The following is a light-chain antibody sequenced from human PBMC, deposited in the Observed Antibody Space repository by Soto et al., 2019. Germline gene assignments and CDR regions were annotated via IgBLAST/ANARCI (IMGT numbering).Light chain of an antibody. Sequence: QSVLTQPASVSGSPGQSITISCTGTSSDVGAYNHVSWFQQHPGKAPKLMIYDVNNRPSGASNRFSGSKSGNTASLTISGLQAEDEGDYYCSSYTTSTTDVFGTGTKVTVL. J-gene: IGLJ1*01. CDR3: SSYTTSTTDV. CDR1: SSDVGAYNH. CDR2: DVN. V-gene: IGLV2-14*01.